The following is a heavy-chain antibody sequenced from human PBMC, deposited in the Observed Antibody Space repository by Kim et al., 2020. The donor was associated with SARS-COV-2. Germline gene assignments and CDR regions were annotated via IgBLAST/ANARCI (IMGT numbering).Heavy chain of an antibody. Sequence: TNDAQELQGRVTMTTDTSTSTAYMELRSLRSDDTAVYYCARGGSTVVTPYWGQGTLVTVSS. V-gene: IGHV1-18*01. CDR3: ARGGSTVVTPY. CDR2: T. J-gene: IGHJ4*02. D-gene: IGHD4-17*01.